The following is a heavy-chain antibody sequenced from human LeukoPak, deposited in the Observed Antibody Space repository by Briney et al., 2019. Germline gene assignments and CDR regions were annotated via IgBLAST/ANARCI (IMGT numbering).Heavy chain of an antibody. CDR2: IKEDGSEK. Sequence: GGSLKLSCAPSGFTFSSYWMTWVRQAPGKGLEWVANIKEDGSEKYYVDSVKGRFTISRDNAKISLYLQMNSLRAEDTALYYCARGGPTGALDDWGQGTLLTVSS. V-gene: IGHV3-7*01. D-gene: IGHD7-27*01. CDR3: ARGGPTGALDD. J-gene: IGHJ4*02. CDR1: GFTFSSYW.